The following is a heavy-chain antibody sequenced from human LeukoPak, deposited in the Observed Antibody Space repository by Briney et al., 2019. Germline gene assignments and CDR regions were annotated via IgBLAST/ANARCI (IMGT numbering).Heavy chain of an antibody. D-gene: IGHD6-13*01. CDR1: GGSISSYY. J-gene: IGHJ5*02. V-gene: IGHV4-4*07. CDR2: IYTSGST. Sequence: PSETLSLTCTVSGGSISSYYWSWIRQPAGKGLEWIGRIYTSGSTNYNPSLKSRVTMSVDTSKNQFSLKLSSVTAADTAVYYCARSREQVAAGRWFDPWGQGTLVTVSS. CDR3: ARSREQVAAGRWFDP.